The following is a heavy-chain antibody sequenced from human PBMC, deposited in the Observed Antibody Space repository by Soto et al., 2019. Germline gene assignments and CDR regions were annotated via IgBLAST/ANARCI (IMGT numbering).Heavy chain of an antibody. V-gene: IGHV4-34*01. Sequence: SETLSLTCAVYGGSFSGYYWSWIRQPPGKGLEWIGEINHSGSTNYNPSLKSRVTISVDTSKNQFSLKLSSVTAADTAVYYCARGPLRGNYADYWGQGT. CDR1: GGSFSGYY. CDR3: ARGPLRGNYADY. J-gene: IGHJ4*02. CDR2: INHSGST.